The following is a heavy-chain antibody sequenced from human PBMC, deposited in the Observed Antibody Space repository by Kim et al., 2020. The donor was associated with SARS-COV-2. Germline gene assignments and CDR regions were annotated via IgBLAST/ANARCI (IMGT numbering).Heavy chain of an antibody. Sequence: YAQGFTGRFVFSLDTSVSTAYLQISSLKAEDTAVYYCARVSDSSSSYFQHWGQGTLVTVSS. V-gene: IGHV7-4-1*02. D-gene: IGHD6-13*01. CDR3: ARVSDSSSSYFQH. J-gene: IGHJ1*01.